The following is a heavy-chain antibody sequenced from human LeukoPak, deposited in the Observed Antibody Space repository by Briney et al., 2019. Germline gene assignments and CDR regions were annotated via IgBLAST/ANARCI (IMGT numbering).Heavy chain of an antibody. J-gene: IGHJ4*02. V-gene: IGHV3-33*01. D-gene: IGHD3-3*01. CDR1: GFTFSNYG. CDR2: IWYDGSNK. CDR3: ARDRSVDYFDY. Sequence: GRSLRLSCAASGFTFSNYGMRWVRQTPGKGLEWVAVIWYDGSNKDYGDSVKGRFTISRDNSKNTLYLQINSLRAEDTAVYYCARDRSVDYFDYWGQGTLVTVSS.